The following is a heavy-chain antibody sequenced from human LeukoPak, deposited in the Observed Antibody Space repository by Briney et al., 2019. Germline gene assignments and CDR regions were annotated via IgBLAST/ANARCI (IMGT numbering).Heavy chain of an antibody. J-gene: IGHJ4*02. D-gene: IGHD1-26*01. CDR3: ARHLRGIVGATLAPFVDY. CDR2: MYRSESEST. CDR1: GYSISSGYY. V-gene: IGHV4-38-2*02. Sequence: TSETLSLTCTVSGYSISSGYYWGWIRQPPGKGLEWIGSMYRSESESTYYNPSLKSRVTISVDTSKNQFSLKLSSVTAADTAVYYCARHLRGIVGATLAPFVDYWGQGTQVTISS.